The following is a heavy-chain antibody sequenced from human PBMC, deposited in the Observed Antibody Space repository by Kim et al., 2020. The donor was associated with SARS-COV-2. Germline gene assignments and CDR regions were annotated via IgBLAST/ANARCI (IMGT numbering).Heavy chain of an antibody. CDR3: ASSRTTVRPRYYGMDV. CDR1: GYTFTSYG. J-gene: IGHJ6*02. D-gene: IGHD4-17*01. V-gene: IGHV1-18*01. CDR2: ISAYNGNT. Sequence: ASVKVSCKASGYTFTSYGISWVRQAPGQGLEWMGWISAYNGNTNYAQKLQGRVTMTTDTSTSTAYMELRSLRSDDTAVYYCASSRTTVRPRYYGMDVWGQGTTVTVSS.